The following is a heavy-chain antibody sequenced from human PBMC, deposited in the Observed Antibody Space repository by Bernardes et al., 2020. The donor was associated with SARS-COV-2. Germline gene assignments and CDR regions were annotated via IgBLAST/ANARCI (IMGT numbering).Heavy chain of an antibody. Sequence: AGSLRLSCAASRFTFSSYAMSWVRQAPGKGLEWVSAISGSGGSTYYADSVKGRFTISRDNSKNTLYLQMNSLRAEDTAVYYCAKGGYCSGGSCYSPWYYYYGMDVWGQGTTVTVSS. D-gene: IGHD2-15*01. CDR2: ISGSGGST. J-gene: IGHJ6*02. V-gene: IGHV3-23*01. CDR1: RFTFSSYA. CDR3: AKGGYCSGGSCYSPWYYYYGMDV.